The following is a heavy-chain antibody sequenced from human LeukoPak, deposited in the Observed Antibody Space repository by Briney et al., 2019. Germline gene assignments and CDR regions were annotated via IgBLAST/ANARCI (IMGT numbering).Heavy chain of an antibody. V-gene: IGHV4-39*01. CDR1: GDSISNSNYY. D-gene: IGHD5-12*01. Sequence: SETLSLTCTVSGDSISNSNYYWGWIRQPPGKGLEWIGSIYYRGSTYYNSSLKSRVAISVDTSKNQFSLKLGSVTAADTAVYYWARRLGFRIDYWGQGTLVTVSS. CDR3: ARRLGFRIDY. J-gene: IGHJ4*02. CDR2: IYYRGST.